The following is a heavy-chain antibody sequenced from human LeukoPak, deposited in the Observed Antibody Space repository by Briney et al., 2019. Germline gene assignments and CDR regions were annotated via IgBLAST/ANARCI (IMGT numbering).Heavy chain of an antibody. J-gene: IGHJ4*02. D-gene: IGHD1-26*01. Sequence: GGSLRLSCAASGFTFSSYEMNWVRQAPGKGLEWVSYISSSGSTIYYADSVKGRFTISRDNAKNTLYLQMNSLRAEDTAIYYCAKEYTGTFSPFPSYFDNWGQGTLVTVSS. CDR2: ISSSGSTI. V-gene: IGHV3-48*03. CDR3: AKEYTGTFSPFPSYFDN. CDR1: GFTFSSYE.